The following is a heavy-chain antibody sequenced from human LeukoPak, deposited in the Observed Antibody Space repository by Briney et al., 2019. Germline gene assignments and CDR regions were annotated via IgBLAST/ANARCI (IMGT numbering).Heavy chain of an antibody. D-gene: IGHD6-13*01. Sequence: ASVKVSCKASGYTFTSYDVNWVRQATGQGLEWMGSMNPNSGNTGYAQKSQSRVTITSNTSISTAYMELSSLRSEDTAVYYCARLHSSSWYLYYFDYWGQGTLVTVSS. CDR1: GYTFTSYD. CDR2: MNPNSGNT. CDR3: ARLHSSSWYLYYFDY. V-gene: IGHV1-8*03. J-gene: IGHJ4*02.